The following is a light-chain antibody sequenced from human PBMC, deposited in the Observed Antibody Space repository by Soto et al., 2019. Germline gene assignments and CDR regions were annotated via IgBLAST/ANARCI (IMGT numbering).Light chain of an antibody. V-gene: IGKV1-6*01. J-gene: IGKJ1*01. Sequence: IHMTQSPSSLSASLEDKVTITLRASQSISSYLNWYQQKPGKAPKLLIHAASSLQSGVPSRFSGSVSGTDFTLTISSLQPEDFATYYCLQDYNYPLTFGQGTKVDIK. CDR2: AAS. CDR1: QSISSY. CDR3: LQDYNYPLT.